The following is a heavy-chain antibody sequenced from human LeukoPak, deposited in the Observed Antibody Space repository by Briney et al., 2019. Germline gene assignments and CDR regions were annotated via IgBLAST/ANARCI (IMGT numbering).Heavy chain of an antibody. CDR1: GFTFSGYA. Sequence: PGGSLRLSCAASGFTFSGYAMSWVRQAPGKGLEWVSVIYSGGSTYYADSVKGRFTISRDNSKNTLYLQMNSLRAEDTAVYYCARDPPSSGWKYFQHWGQGTLVTVSS. CDR2: IYSGGST. D-gene: IGHD6-19*01. CDR3: ARDPPSSGWKYFQH. J-gene: IGHJ1*01. V-gene: IGHV3-53*01.